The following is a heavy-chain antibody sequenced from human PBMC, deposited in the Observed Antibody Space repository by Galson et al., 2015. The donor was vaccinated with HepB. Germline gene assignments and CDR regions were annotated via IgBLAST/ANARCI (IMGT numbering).Heavy chain of an antibody. Sequence: LRLSCAASGFTFSSYSMNWVRQAPGKGLEWVSSISSSSSYIYYADSVKGRFTISRDNAKNSLYLQMNSLRAEDTAVYYCARDYGYYYDSSGPEAGVWGQGTTVTVSS. CDR2: ISSSSSYI. V-gene: IGHV3-21*01. J-gene: IGHJ6*02. CDR3: ARDYGYYYDSSGPEAGV. D-gene: IGHD3-22*01. CDR1: GFTFSSYS.